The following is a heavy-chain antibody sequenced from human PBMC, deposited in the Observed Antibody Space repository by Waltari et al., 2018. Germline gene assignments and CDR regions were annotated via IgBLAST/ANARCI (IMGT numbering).Heavy chain of an antibody. CDR3: ARLWGSGWYGDY. CDR1: GCSISSSSYY. J-gene: IGHJ4*02. Sequence: QLQLQESGPGLVKPSETLSLTCTVSGCSISSSSYYWGWIRQPPGKGLEWIGSIYYSGSTYYNPSLKSRVTISVDTSKNQFSLKLSSVTAADTAVYYCARLWGSGWYGDYWGQGTLVTVSS. V-gene: IGHV4-39*01. D-gene: IGHD6-19*01. CDR2: IYYSGST.